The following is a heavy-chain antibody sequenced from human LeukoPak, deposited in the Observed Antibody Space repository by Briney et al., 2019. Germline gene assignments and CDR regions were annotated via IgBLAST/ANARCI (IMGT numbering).Heavy chain of an antibody. D-gene: IGHD2-8*01. Sequence: SVKVSCKASGGTFSSYAISWVRQAPGQGLEWMGGIIPIFGPVKYAQKFQGRVTITADESTSTAYMELSSLRSDDTAVYYCATKRAYCTNGVCYWPFDYWGQGTLVTVSS. CDR2: IIPIFGPV. J-gene: IGHJ4*02. CDR1: GGTFSSYA. CDR3: ATKRAYCTNGVCYWPFDY. V-gene: IGHV1-69*13.